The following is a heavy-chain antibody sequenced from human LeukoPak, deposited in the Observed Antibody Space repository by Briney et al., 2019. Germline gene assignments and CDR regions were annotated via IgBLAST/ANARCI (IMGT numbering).Heavy chain of an antibody. Sequence: SETLSLTCTVSGDSLSSHYWSWIRQPPGKGLEWIGYIYGSGSTHYDPSLRSRVAISEDTSKNQFSLKLTSVTAADTAVYYCARNVGWYSHDSWGQGTLVTVSS. D-gene: IGHD6-19*01. V-gene: IGHV4-59*08. CDR3: ARNVGWYSHDS. CDR1: GDSLSSHY. CDR2: IYGSGST. J-gene: IGHJ4*02.